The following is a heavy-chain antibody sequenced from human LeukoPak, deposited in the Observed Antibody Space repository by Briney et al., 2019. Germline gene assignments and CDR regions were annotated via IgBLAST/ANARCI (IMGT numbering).Heavy chain of an antibody. CDR1: GFTVSSNH. V-gene: IGHV3-53*01. CDR2: IYSGGST. Sequence: GGSLRLSCAASGFTVSSNHMSWVRQAPGKGLEWVSVIYSGGSTYYADSVKGRFTISRDNSKNTLYLQMNSLRAEDTAVYYCASGEQWLNGIVGYWGQGTLVTVSS. CDR3: ASGEQWLNGIVGY. J-gene: IGHJ4*02. D-gene: IGHD6-19*01.